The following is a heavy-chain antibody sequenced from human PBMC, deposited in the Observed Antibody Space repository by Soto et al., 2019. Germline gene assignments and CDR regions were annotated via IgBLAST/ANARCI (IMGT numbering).Heavy chain of an antibody. CDR1: GFAFSSYA. CDR3: AKTRLGGVCRHAFDV. V-gene: IGHV3-23*01. D-gene: IGHD2-21*02. Sequence: EVQLLESGGGLVQPGGSLRLSCAASGFAFSSYAMSWVRQAPGKGLEWVSLIIGSGDTTYYTDSVKGRFTISRDNSKNTLYLEMNSLRAEDTAIYYCAKTRLGGVCRHAFDVWGQGTMVTVSS. J-gene: IGHJ3*01. CDR2: IIGSGDTT.